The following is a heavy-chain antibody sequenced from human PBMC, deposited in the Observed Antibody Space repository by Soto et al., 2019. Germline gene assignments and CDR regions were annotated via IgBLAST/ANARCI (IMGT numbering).Heavy chain of an antibody. J-gene: IGHJ4*02. D-gene: IGHD5-18*01. Sequence: SETLSLTCAVYGGSFSGYYCSWIRQPPGKGLEWIGEINHSGSTNYNPSLKSRVTISVDTSKNQFSLKLSSVTAADTAVYYCARAPPIQLWSLFDYWGQGTLVTVSS. V-gene: IGHV4-34*01. CDR2: INHSGST. CDR1: GGSFSGYY. CDR3: ARAPPIQLWSLFDY.